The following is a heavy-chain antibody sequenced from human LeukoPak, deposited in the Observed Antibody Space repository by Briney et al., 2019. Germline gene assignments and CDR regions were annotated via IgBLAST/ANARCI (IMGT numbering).Heavy chain of an antibody. J-gene: IGHJ5*02. CDR1: GGSINSYY. D-gene: IGHD3-10*01. V-gene: IGHV4-39*01. CDR3: ARNRYYYGSGNYGVPNWFDP. CDR2: IYYSGST. Sequence: SETLSLTCTVSGGSINSYYWGWIRQPPGKGLKWIGSIYYSGSTYYNPSLKSRVTISVDTSKNQFSLKLNSVTAADTAVYYCARNRYYYGSGNYGVPNWFDPWGQGTLVTVSS.